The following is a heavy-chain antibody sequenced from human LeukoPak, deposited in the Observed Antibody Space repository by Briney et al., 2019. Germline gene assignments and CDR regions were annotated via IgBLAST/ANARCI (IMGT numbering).Heavy chain of an antibody. V-gene: IGHV3-30*14. CDR1: GFTFSSYA. J-gene: IGHJ4*02. Sequence: GGSLRLSRAASGFTFSSYAMHWVRQAPGKGLEWVAVISYDGSNKYYADSVKGRFTISRDNSKNTLYLQMNSLRAEDTAVYYCARNLYYYDSSGYYYYWGQGTLVTVSS. CDR2: ISYDGSNK. CDR3: ARNLYYYDSSGYYYY. D-gene: IGHD3-22*01.